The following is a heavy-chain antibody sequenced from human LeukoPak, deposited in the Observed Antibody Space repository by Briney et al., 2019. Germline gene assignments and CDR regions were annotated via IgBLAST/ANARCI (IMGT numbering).Heavy chain of an antibody. CDR2: ISSSSSYI. V-gene: IGHV3-21*01. CDR3: AKGSYGDYDY. D-gene: IGHD4-17*01. CDR1: GFTFSSYS. Sequence: PGGSLRLSCAASGFTFSSYSMNWVRQAPGKGLEWVSSISSSSSYIHSADSVRGRFTISRDNAKDSLFLQMNSLRAEDTAVYYCAKGSYGDYDYWGQGTLVTVSS. J-gene: IGHJ4*02.